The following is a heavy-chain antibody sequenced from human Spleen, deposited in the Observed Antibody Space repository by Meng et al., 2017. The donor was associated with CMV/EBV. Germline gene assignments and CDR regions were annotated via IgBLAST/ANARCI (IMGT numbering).Heavy chain of an antibody. CDR3: ARDRPLLVGWVDP. Sequence: SETLSLTCTVPGGSVGSGSYYWSWIRQSPGKGLEHIGYIYNSGSTNYNPSLNRRITISVDTSKNQFSLTLSSVTAADTAVYYWARDRPLLVGWVDPWGQGTLVTVSS. CDR1: GGSVGSGSYY. V-gene: IGHV4-61*01. CDR2: IYNSGST. D-gene: IGHD2-21*01. J-gene: IGHJ5*02.